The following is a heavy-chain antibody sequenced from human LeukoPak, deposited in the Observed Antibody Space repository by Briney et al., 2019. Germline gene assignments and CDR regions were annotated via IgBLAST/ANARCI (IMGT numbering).Heavy chain of an antibody. CDR1: GFTFSNYG. CDR2: ISSSSSYI. J-gene: IGHJ6*04. D-gene: IGHD3-3*01. V-gene: IGHV3-21*01. Sequence: SGGSLRLSCAASGFTFSNYGMNWVRQAPGKGLEWFSSISSSSSYIYYADSVKGRFTISRDNAKNSLYLQMDSLRAEDTAVYYCARIDFWMGMDVWGKGTTVTVSS. CDR3: ARIDFWMGMDV.